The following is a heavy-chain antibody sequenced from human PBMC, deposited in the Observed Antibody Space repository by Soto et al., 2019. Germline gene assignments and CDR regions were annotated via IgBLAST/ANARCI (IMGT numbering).Heavy chain of an antibody. CDR1: GYIFTGYS. D-gene: IGHD6-19*01. J-gene: IGHJ4*02. CDR3: AREASAVLSLDD. Sequence: XSVKVSCNTSGYIFTGYSMHLVRQAPGQGLEWMGWFNPNSGDTIYSQKFQVRVSLTRDTSISTAYMELSSIRSDDTALYYCAREASAVLSLDDWGQGTLVTVSS. V-gene: IGHV1-2*02. CDR2: FNPNSGDT.